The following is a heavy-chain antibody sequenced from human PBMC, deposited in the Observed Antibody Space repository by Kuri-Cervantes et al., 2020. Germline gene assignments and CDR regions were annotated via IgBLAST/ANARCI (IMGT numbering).Heavy chain of an antibody. CDR1: GFTFSSYG. D-gene: IGHD5-24*01. CDR2: IRYDGSNK. CDR3: ARGGDGYNPFDY. Sequence: GGSLRLSCAASGFTFSSYGMHWVRQAPGKGLEWVAFIRYDGSNKYYADSVKGRFTISRDNAKNSLYLQMNSLRAEDTAVYYCARGGDGYNPFDYWGQGTLVTVSS. V-gene: IGHV3-30*02. J-gene: IGHJ4*02.